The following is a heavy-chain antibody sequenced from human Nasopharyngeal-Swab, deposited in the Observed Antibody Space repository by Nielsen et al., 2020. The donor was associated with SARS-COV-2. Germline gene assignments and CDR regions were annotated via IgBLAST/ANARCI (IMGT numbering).Heavy chain of an antibody. D-gene: IGHD5-12*01. CDR3: ARATNLGGSLWVPDY. CDR2: IDSDGSST. CDR1: GFTFSSYW. V-gene: IGHV3-74*01. Sequence: GESLKISCAASGFTFSSYWMHWVRQAPGKGLAWVLRIDSDGSSTIYEDSVKGRITLSRDNAKNTLYLQMNSLRAEDTAVYYCARATNLGGSLWVPDYWGQGTLVTVSS. J-gene: IGHJ4*02.